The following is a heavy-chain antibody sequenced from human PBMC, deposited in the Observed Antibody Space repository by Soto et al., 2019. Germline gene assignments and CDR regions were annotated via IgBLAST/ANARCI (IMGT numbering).Heavy chain of an antibody. Sequence: PXGSLRLSCAASGFTFSSFGMHWVRQAAGKGLEWVALLSYDGSKEYYADSVKGRFSVSRDNSKNTLYLQMNSLRVEDTAVYFCAKRLLRGTTLSVLDYWGRGTLVTVSS. D-gene: IGHD4-17*01. CDR1: GFTFSSFG. J-gene: IGHJ4*02. CDR3: AKRLLRGTTLSVLDY. CDR2: LSYDGSKE. V-gene: IGHV3-30*18.